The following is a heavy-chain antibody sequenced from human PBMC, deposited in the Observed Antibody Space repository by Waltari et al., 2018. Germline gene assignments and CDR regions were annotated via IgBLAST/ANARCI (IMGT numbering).Heavy chain of an antibody. CDR2: IYYSGST. D-gene: IGHD3-3*01. CDR3: ARQVRIFGVVSTFDY. CDR1: GGSISSSSYY. V-gene: IGHV4-39*01. J-gene: IGHJ4*02. Sequence: QLQLQESGPGLVKPSETLSLTCTVSGGSISSSSYYWGWIRQPPGKGLEWIGSIYYSGSTYYNPSLKSRVTISVDTSKNQFSLKLSSVTAADTAVYYCARQVRIFGVVSTFDYWGQGTLVTVSS.